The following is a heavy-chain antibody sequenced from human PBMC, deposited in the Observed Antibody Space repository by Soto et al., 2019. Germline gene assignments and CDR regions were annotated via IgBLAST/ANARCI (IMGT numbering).Heavy chain of an antibody. D-gene: IGHD3-22*01. V-gene: IGHV4-31*03. Sequence: SETLSLTCTVSGGSISSGGYYWSWIRQHPGKGLEWIGYIYYSGSTYYNPSLKSRVTISVDTSKNQFSLKLSSVTAADTAVYYCARDNRSSGYYLWGQGTLVTVSS. CDR2: IYYSGST. CDR3: ARDNRSSGYYL. J-gene: IGHJ4*02. CDR1: GGSISSGGYY.